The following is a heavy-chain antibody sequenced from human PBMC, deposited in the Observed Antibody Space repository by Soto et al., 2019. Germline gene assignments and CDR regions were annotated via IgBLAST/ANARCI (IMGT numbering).Heavy chain of an antibody. CDR1: GGSFSGYY. V-gene: IGHV4-34*01. D-gene: IGHD3-22*01. J-gene: IGHJ6*02. Sequence: SATLSLTCAVYGGSFSGYYWRWIRQPPGKGLEWIGEINHSRSTNYNPSLKSRVTISVDTSKNQFSLKLSSVTAADTAAYYCARDSSGHQDYYDGMDVWGQGPTVT. CDR2: INHSRST. CDR3: ARDSSGHQDYYDGMDV.